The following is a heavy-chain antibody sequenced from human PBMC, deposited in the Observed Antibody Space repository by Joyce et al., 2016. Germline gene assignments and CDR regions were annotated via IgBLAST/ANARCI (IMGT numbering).Heavy chain of an antibody. CDR1: GFTFRKYA. J-gene: IGHJ4*02. CDR3: ARDGNLVLVPAAIPL. Sequence: EVQLLESGGGLIQPGGSLTLSCAGSGFTFRKYAMTWVRQDPGKGLKWVSGISGGGDYTDYADSVKGRFTISRDNSKNTVYLQMDSLRVEDTAVYYCARDGNLVLVPAAIPLWGQGTLVTVSS. D-gene: IGHD2-2*01. CDR2: ISGGGDYT. V-gene: IGHV3-23*01.